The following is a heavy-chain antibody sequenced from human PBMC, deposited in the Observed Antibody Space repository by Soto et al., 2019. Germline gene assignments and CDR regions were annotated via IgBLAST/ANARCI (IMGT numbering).Heavy chain of an antibody. D-gene: IGHD3-22*01. J-gene: IGHJ1*01. CDR1: GFSLIGSGMR. V-gene: IGHV2-70*04. CDR3: ARTRGVEYDRSGSEDDFDV. CDR2: IDWDDGE. Sequence: SGPTLVNPTQTLTLTCSFSGFSLIGSGMRVSWLRQPPGKALEWLARIDWDDGEFYSTSLRSRLTISKDTSKNQVGLTRTNMPHVHTATYSCARTRGVEYDRSGSEDDFDVWGQGTLVTVSS.